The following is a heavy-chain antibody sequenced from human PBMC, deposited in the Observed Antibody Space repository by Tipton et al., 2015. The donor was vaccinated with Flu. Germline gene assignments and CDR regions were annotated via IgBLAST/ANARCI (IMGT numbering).Heavy chain of an antibody. D-gene: IGHD4-23*01. CDR1: GFTFSSYA. V-gene: IGHV3-23*01. J-gene: IGHJ1*01. Sequence: AASGFTFSSYAMSWVRQAPGKGLEWVSAISGSGGSTYYADSVKGRFTISRDNSKNTLYLQMNSLRAEDTAVYYCAKDAHDYGGNSDAEYFQHWGQGTLVTVSS. CDR3: AKDAHDYGGNSDAEYFQH. CDR2: ISGSGGST.